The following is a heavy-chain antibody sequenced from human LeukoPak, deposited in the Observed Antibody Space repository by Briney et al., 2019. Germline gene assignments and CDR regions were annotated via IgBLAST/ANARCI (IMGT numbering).Heavy chain of an antibody. CDR1: GGSISSYY. CDR3: XRHXRNXGXCSXGRCYRRAFDI. Sequence: TXXXSGGSISSYYWSWIRQPPGKGLEWIGEINHSGSTNYNPSLKSRLTISVDTSKNQFSLKLRSVTAADTAVYYCXRHXRNXGXCSXGRCYRRAFDIWGQGTMVTVSS. V-gene: IGHV4-34*01. CDR2: INHSGST. D-gene: IGHD2-15*01. J-gene: IGHJ3*02.